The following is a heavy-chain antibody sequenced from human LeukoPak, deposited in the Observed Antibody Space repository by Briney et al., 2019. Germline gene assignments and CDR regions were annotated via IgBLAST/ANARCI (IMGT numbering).Heavy chain of an antibody. Sequence: GASVKVSCKDSGGTFSSYAISWVRQATGQGLEWMGRIIPILGIANYSQKFQGRVTIPADKATSTAYIELISLRSEDTAVYYCARDRIAVAGTLDYYYYGMDVWVQATTVTVSS. J-gene: IGHJ6*02. D-gene: IGHD6-19*01. CDR3: ARDRIAVAGTLDYYYYGMDV. V-gene: IGHV1-69*04. CDR1: GGTFSSYA. CDR2: IIPILGIA.